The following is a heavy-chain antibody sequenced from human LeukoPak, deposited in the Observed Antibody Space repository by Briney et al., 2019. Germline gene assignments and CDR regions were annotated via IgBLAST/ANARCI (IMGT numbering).Heavy chain of an antibody. CDR2: IKQDGSEK. J-gene: IGHJ4*02. CDR3: ARDSSSWYDY. CDR1: GFTFRNYW. D-gene: IGHD6-13*01. V-gene: IGHV3-7*01. Sequence: GGSLGLSCAASGFTFRNYWMSWVRQAPGKGLEWVANIKQDGSEKNYVDSVKGRFTISRGNAKNSVYLQMNSLSVEDTAMYYCARDSSSWYDYWGQGTLVTVSS.